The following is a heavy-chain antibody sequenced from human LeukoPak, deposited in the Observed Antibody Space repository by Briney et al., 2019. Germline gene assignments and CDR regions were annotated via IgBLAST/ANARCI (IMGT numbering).Heavy chain of an antibody. CDR3: AREQVDCSSTSCYGNDAFDI. Sequence: SVKVSCKASGGTFSSYAISWVRQAPGQGLEWMGRIIPILGIASYAQKFQGRVTITADKSTSTAYMELSSLRSEDTAVYYCAREQVDCSSTSCYGNDAFDIWGQGTMVTVSS. CDR2: IIPILGIA. D-gene: IGHD2-2*01. V-gene: IGHV1-69*04. CDR1: GGTFSSYA. J-gene: IGHJ3*02.